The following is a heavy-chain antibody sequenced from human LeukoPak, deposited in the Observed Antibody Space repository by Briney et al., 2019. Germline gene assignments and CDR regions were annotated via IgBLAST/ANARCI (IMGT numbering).Heavy chain of an antibody. CDR3: AIPYYYGSGSWLY. V-gene: IGHV4-39*01. J-gene: IGHJ4*02. Sequence: KPSETLSLTCTVSGGSISSSSYYWGWIRQPPGKWLEWIGSLYHSGSTFYNPSLKSRVTISVDTSKNQFSLKLNSVTAADTAVYYCAIPYYYGSGSWLYWGQGTLVTVSS. CDR1: GGSISSSSYY. CDR2: LYHSGST. D-gene: IGHD3-10*01.